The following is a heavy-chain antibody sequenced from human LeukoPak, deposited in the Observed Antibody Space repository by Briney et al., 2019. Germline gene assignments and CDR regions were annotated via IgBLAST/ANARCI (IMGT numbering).Heavy chain of an antibody. J-gene: IGHJ4*02. CDR2: ISWNSGSI. D-gene: IGHD6-19*01. CDR3: AKDIGGWEAVAEH. CDR1: GFTFDDYA. V-gene: IGHV3-9*01. Sequence: PGRSLRLSCAASGFTFDDYAMHWVRQAPGKGLEWVSGISWNSGSIGYADSVKGRFTISRDNAKNPLYLQMNSLRAEDTALYYCAKDIGGWEAVAEHWGQGTLVTVSS.